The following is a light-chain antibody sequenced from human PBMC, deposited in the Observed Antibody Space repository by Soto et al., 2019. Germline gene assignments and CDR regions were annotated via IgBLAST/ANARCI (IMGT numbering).Light chain of an antibody. Sequence: DIQMTQSPSSVSASVGDRVTITCRASQSISNWLAWYQQKQGKAPKLLIYDASSLESGVPSRFSGSGSGTEFTLTISSLQPDDFATYYCQQYNSYWGTFGQGTKVDI. CDR3: QQYNSYWGT. V-gene: IGKV1-5*01. CDR1: QSISNW. CDR2: DAS. J-gene: IGKJ1*01.